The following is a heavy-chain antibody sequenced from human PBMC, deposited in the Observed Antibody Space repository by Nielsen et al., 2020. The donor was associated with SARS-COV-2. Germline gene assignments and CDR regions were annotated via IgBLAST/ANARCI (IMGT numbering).Heavy chain of an antibody. D-gene: IGHD3-9*01. CDR1: GFTFDDYA. CDR2: ISWNSGSI. J-gene: IGHJ4*02. V-gene: IGHV3-9*01. CDR3: AKLAGNYDILTGELDY. Sequence: SLKISCAASGFTFDDYAMHWVRQAPGKGLEWVSGISWNSGSIGYADSVKGRFTISRHNAKNSLYLQMNSLRAEDTALYYCAKLAGNYDILTGELDYWGQGTLVTVSS.